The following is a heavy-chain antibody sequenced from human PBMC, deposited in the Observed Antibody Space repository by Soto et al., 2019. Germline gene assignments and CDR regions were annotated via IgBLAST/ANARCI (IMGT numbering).Heavy chain of an antibody. CDR3: AREGYSSRWNPIHY. CDR1: GVSISFYY. CDR2: IDSSGST. J-gene: IGHJ4*02. V-gene: IGHV4-59*01. D-gene: IGHD6-13*01. Sequence: SETLSLTCTVSGVSISFYYWSWIRQPPGKGLEWIAYIDSSGSTKYNPSLKSRVTISLDTSRNQLSLKLNSVTAADTAVYYCAREGYSSRWNPIHYWGQGTQVTVSS.